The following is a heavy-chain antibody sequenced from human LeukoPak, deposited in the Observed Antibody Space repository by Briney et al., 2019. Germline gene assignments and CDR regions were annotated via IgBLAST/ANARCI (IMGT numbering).Heavy chain of an antibody. V-gene: IGHV1-69*05. Sequence: ASVKVSCKASGGTFSSYAISWVRQAPGQGLEWMGGIIPIFVTANYAQKFQGRVTITTDESTSTAYMELSSLRSEDTAVYYCARGGDVQYCSSTSCYYYYMDVWGKGTTVTVSS. CDR1: GGTFSSYA. J-gene: IGHJ6*03. CDR2: IIPIFVTA. D-gene: IGHD2-2*01. CDR3: ARGGDVQYCSSTSCYYYYMDV.